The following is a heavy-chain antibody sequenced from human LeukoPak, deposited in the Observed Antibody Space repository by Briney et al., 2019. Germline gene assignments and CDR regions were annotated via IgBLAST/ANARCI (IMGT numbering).Heavy chain of an antibody. CDR3: AKSWRYYDSSNYYAFDI. CDR1: GFTFSSYA. CDR2: SGDNT. J-gene: IGHJ3*02. V-gene: IGHV3-23*01. D-gene: IGHD3-22*01. Sequence: PGGSLRLSRAASGFTFSSYAMSWVRQAPGKGLEWVSSSGDNTRYADSVKGWFTISRDNSKNTLDLQMNGLRAEDTAVYYCAKSWRYYDSSNYYAFDIRGQGTVVTVSS.